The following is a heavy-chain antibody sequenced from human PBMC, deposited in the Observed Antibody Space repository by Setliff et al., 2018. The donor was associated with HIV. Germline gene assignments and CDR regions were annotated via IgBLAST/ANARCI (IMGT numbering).Heavy chain of an antibody. J-gene: IGHJ6*03. CDR2: ISGSGGGT. V-gene: IGHV3-23*01. CDR1: GFTFNSYA. CDR3: AKEGVPAAMFGFNFYYYYMDV. D-gene: IGHD2-2*01. Sequence: GGSLRLSCLASGFTFNSYAITWVRQTPGKGLEWVSAISGSGGGTYYADSVKGRFTISRDNSKNTLYLQMNSLKAEDTAVYYCAKEGVPAAMFGFNFYYYYMDVRGKGTTVTVSS.